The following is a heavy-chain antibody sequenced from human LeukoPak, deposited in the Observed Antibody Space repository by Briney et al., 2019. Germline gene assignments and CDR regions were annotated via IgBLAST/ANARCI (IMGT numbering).Heavy chain of an antibody. CDR3: AKVYSSSSRDAFDV. J-gene: IGHJ3*01. Sequence: SETLSLTCAVYGVSFGGYWWSWIRQPPGKGLEWIGEINHSGSTNYNSSLKSRVTISVDTSKSQFSLELSSVTAADTAFYYCAKVYSSSSRDAFDVWGQGTLVAVSS. V-gene: IGHV4-34*01. CDR2: INHSGST. CDR1: GVSFGGYW. D-gene: IGHD6-6*01.